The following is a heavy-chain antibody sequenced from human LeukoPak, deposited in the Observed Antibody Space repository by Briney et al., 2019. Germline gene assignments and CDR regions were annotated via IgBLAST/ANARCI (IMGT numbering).Heavy chain of an antibody. V-gene: IGHV3-33*01. CDR3: ARERWEYPLLSLWDY. D-gene: IGHD2-2*01. Sequence: GGSLRLSCAASGFTFSSYGMHWVRQAPGKGLEWVAVIWCDGSNKYYADSVKGRFTISRDNSKNTPYLQMNSLRAEDTAVYYCARERWEYPLLSLWDYWGQGTLVTVSS. CDR1: GFTFSSYG. CDR2: IWCDGSNK. J-gene: IGHJ4*02.